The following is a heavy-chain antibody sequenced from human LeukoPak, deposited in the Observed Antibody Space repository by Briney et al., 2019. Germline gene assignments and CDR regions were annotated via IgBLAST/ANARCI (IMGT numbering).Heavy chain of an antibody. CDR2: INPNSGGT. J-gene: IGHJ6*03. CDR1: GGTLSRYA. V-gene: IGHV1-2*02. Sequence: ASAKVSCKTSGGTLSRYAISWVRQAPGQGLEWMGWINPNSGGTNYAQKFQGRVTMTRDTSISTAYMELSRLRSDDTAVYYCARGISMGGSGWYIYYYMDVWGKGTTVTVSS. D-gene: IGHD6-19*01. CDR3: ARGISMGGSGWYIYYYMDV.